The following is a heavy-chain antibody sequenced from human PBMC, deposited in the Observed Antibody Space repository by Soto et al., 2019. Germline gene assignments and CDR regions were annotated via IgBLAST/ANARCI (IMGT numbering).Heavy chain of an antibody. V-gene: IGHV1-69*06. CDR3: ATHIAAAGTLDY. CDR2: IIPIFGTA. Sequence: GASVKVSCKASGGTFSSYAISWVRQAPGQGLEWMGGIIPIFGTANYAQKFQGRVTITADKSTSTAYMELSSLRSEDTAVYYCATHIAAAGTLDYWGQGTLVTVSS. CDR1: GGTFSSYA. D-gene: IGHD6-13*01. J-gene: IGHJ4*02.